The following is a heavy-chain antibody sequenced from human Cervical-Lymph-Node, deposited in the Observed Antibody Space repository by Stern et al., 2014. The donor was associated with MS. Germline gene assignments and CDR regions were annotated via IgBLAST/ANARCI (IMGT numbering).Heavy chain of an antibody. CDR3: ARSGPETNTVTPPYWYYYGMDV. CDR2: INPSGGST. D-gene: IGHD4-11*01. CDR1: GYTFTSYY. Sequence: QVQLVQSGAEVKKPGASVKVSCKASGYTFTSYYMHWVRQAPGQGLEWLGIINPSGGSTSYAQKFQGRVTMTRDTSTSTVYMELSSLRSEDTAVYYCARSGPETNTVTPPYWYYYGMDVWGQGTTVTVSS. V-gene: IGHV1-46*03. J-gene: IGHJ6*02.